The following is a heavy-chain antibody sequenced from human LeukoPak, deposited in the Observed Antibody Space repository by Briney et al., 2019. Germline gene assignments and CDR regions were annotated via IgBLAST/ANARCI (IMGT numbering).Heavy chain of an antibody. CDR2: ITSGGST. CDR1: GFTFSSYA. CDR3: AKKIGGVYAFDI. J-gene: IGHJ3*02. D-gene: IGHD3-16*01. Sequence: PGGSLRLSCAASGFTFSSYAMNWVRQAPGKGLEWVSLITSGGSTYYADSVKGRFTISRDNSKNTLFLRMNSLRAEDTALYYCAKKIGGVYAFDIWGQGTMVTVSS. V-gene: IGHV3-23*01.